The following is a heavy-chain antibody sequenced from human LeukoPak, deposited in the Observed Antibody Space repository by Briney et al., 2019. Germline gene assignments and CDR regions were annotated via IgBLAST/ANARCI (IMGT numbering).Heavy chain of an antibody. V-gene: IGHV4-4*07. CDR2: IYTSGST. CDR1: GGSISSYY. Sequence: PSETLSLTCTVSGGSISSYYWSWIRQPAGKGLEWIGRIYTSGSTNYNPSLKSRVTTSVDTSKNQFSLKLSSVTAADTAVYYCARDSVSDLEFYYYYYMDVWGKGTTVTVSS. CDR3: ARDSVSDLEFYYYYYMDV. J-gene: IGHJ6*03. D-gene: IGHD2/OR15-2a*01.